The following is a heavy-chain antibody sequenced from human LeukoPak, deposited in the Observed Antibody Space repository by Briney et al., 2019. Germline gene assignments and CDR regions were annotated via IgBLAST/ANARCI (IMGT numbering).Heavy chain of an antibody. CDR2: INPNSGGT. J-gene: IGHJ3*02. CDR1: GYTFTGYY. CDR3: ATLAQAYCGGDCYQNAFDI. Sequence: GASVKVSCKASGYTFTGYYMHWVRQAPGQGLEWMGWINPNSGGTNYAQKFQGRVTMTRDTSISTAYMELSRLRSDDTAVYYCATLAQAYCGGDCYQNAFDIWGQGTMVTV. V-gene: IGHV1-2*02. D-gene: IGHD2-21*02.